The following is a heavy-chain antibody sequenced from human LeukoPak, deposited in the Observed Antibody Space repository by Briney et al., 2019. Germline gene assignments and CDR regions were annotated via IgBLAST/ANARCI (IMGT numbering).Heavy chain of an antibody. D-gene: IGHD2-2*01. Sequence: PGRSLILSCAASGFTFSSFAMYWVRQAPGKGLEWVAVISYDGSDKYFADSVKGRFTISRDYSKNTLYLEMNSLRTEDTAVYHCARITCSSSSCYSQRFDYWGQGTLVTVSS. CDR2: ISYDGSDK. V-gene: IGHV3-30-3*01. CDR3: ARITCSSSSCYSQRFDY. CDR1: GFTFSSFA. J-gene: IGHJ4*02.